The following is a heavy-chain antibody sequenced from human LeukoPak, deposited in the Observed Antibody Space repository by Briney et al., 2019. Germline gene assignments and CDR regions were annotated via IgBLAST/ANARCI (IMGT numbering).Heavy chain of an antibody. CDR1: GHTLTYYD. Sequence: ASVKVSCKASGHTLTYYDVKWVRQATGQGLEWMGWMNPDSGNTYYAQKFQDRLTMTRNSSISTAYMELSSLRSEDTALYYCALGVDLWGQGTLVTVSS. CDR3: ALGVDL. D-gene: IGHD3-16*01. V-gene: IGHV1-8*01. J-gene: IGHJ5*02. CDR2: MNPDSGNT.